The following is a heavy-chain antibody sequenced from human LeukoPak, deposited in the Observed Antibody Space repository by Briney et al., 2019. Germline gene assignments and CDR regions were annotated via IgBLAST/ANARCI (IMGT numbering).Heavy chain of an antibody. Sequence: KHGASLQISCKGSGYIFSIYRIAWVRQLPGKGLEWMGIIHPSDSQTTYSPSFQGQVTISADKSISTAYLQWSSLKASDTAMYYCARQSMGDGYNAGDFGYWGQGTLVSVSS. CDR2: IHPSDSQT. CDR1: GYIFSIYR. J-gene: IGHJ4*02. CDR3: ARQSMGDGYNAGDFGY. D-gene: IGHD5-24*01. V-gene: IGHV5-51*01.